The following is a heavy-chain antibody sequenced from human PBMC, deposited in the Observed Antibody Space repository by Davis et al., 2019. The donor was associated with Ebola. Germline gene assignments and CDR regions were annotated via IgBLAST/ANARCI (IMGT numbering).Heavy chain of an antibody. J-gene: IGHJ5*02. V-gene: IGHV3-7*01. CDR1: GFTFSSYW. CDR3: ARFVASARGWFDP. D-gene: IGHD2-21*01. Sequence: GESLKISCAASGFTFSSYWMSWVRQAPGKGLEWLANIKQDGSEKYYVDSVKGRFTISRDNAKKSLYLQMNSLRAEDTAVYYCARFVASARGWFDPWGQGTLVTVSS. CDR2: IKQDGSEK.